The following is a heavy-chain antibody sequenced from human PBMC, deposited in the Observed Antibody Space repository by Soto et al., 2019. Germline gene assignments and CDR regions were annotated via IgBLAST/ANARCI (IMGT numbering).Heavy chain of an antibody. D-gene: IGHD2-2*01. V-gene: IGHV4-39*01. Sequence: QLRLQESGPGLVKPSDTLSLTCSVSGGSISSSSYYWGWIRQTPGQGLEWIGSVSFRGNTHYNPSLEGRVSISIDTSKNQFSLRLTSVSAADTAVYYCARQSSDCTTTTCYAFSWGQGAVVTVSS. J-gene: IGHJ5*02. CDR1: GGSISSSSYY. CDR2: VSFRGNT. CDR3: ARQSSDCTTTTCYAFS.